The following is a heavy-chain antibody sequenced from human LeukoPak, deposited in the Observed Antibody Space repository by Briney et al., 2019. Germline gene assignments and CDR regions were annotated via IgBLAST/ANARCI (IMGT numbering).Heavy chain of an antibody. CDR2: IYSGGTT. J-gene: IGHJ4*02. CDR1: GFTVSSNY. CDR3: ARAPGRWEPIDY. Sequence: GGSLRLSCAACGFTVSSNYLSWVRQDPGKGLEWVSVIYSGGTTYYADSVKGRFTISRDNSKNTLYLQMNSLRAEDTAVYYCARAPGRWEPIDYWGQGTLVSVSS. D-gene: IGHD1-26*01. V-gene: IGHV3-53*01.